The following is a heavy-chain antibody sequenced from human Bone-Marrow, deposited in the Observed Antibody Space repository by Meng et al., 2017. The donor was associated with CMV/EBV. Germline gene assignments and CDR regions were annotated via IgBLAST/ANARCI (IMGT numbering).Heavy chain of an antibody. CDR1: VFTFSSYA. Sequence: GESLKISCAASVFTFSSYAMHWVRQAPGKGLEYVSAISSNGGSTYYADSVKGRFTISRDNSKNTLYLQMGSLRAEDMAVYYCARALAVAGNYYYYGMDVWGQGTTVTVSS. V-gene: IGHV3-64*02. J-gene: IGHJ6*02. D-gene: IGHD6-19*01. CDR3: ARALAVAGNYYYYGMDV. CDR2: ISSNGGST.